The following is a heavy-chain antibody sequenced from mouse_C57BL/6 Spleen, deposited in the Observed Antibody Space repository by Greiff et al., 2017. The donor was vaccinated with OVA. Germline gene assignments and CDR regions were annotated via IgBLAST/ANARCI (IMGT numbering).Heavy chain of an antibody. CDR2: INPGSGGT. D-gene: IGHD4-1*01. Sequence: VQLQQSGAELVRPGTSVKVSCKASGYAFTNYLIEWVKQRPGQGLEWIGVINPGSGGTNYNEKFKGKATLTADKSSSTAYMQLSSLTSEDSAVYFCARALTGYYAMDYWGQGTSVTVSS. J-gene: IGHJ4*01. CDR3: ARALTGYYAMDY. V-gene: IGHV1-54*01. CDR1: GYAFTNYL.